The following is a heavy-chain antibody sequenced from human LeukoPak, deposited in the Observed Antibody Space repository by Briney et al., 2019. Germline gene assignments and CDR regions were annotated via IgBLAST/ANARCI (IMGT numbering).Heavy chain of an antibody. Sequence: ASVKVSCKASGDTFTGNYMHWVRQAPGQGLEWMGWINPNSGGTNYAQKFQGRVTMTRDTSISTAYMELSRLRSDDTAVYYCAIQGTVVPYYWGQGTLVTVSS. D-gene: IGHD4-23*01. CDR2: INPNSGGT. J-gene: IGHJ4*02. CDR3: AIQGTVVPYY. V-gene: IGHV1-2*02. CDR1: GDTFTGNY.